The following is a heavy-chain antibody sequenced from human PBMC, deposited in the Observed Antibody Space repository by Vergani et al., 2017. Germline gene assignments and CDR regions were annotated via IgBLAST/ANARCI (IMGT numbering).Heavy chain of an antibody. CDR1: GYTFSTYG. D-gene: IGHD3-16*01. V-gene: IGHV1-18*01. CDR3: ARDLIENASFGRSVY. Sequence: QVQLEQSGAEVKKPGDSVKVSCKASGYTFSTYGISWVRQAPGQGLEWMGWISAYNGNTNYPEKFQGRLTMTKDTSTRTAYMELRSLRSDDTAVYYCARDLIENASFGRSVYWGPGTLVTVSS. J-gene: IGHJ1*01. CDR2: ISAYNGNT.